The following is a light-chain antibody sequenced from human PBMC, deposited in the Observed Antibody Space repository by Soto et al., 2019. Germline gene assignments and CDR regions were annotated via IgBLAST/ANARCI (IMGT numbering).Light chain of an antibody. Sequence: EIVVTQSPGTLSLSPGERAALSCRASQSVSSYLAWYQQKPGQAPRLLIYDASNRATGIPARFSGSGSGTDFTLTISSLEPEDFAVYYCQQRSNWPPKITFGGGTKVDI. CDR1: QSVSSY. J-gene: IGKJ4*01. V-gene: IGKV3-11*01. CDR3: QQRSNWPPKIT. CDR2: DAS.